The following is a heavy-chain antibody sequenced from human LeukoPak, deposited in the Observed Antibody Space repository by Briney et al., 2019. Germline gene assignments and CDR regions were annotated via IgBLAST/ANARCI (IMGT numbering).Heavy chain of an antibody. J-gene: IGHJ4*02. CDR2: IHHSGTT. CDR3: ARAFLVGYSPEEYFFDY. CDR1: GGSISSSTW. D-gene: IGHD2-15*01. Sequence: SETLSLTCTVSGGSISSSTWWSWVRQPPGKGLECIGEIHHSGTTNYNPSLKSRVTISIDKSKNQLSLKLNSVTAADTAVYYCARAFLVGYSPEEYFFDYWGQGNLVTVSS. V-gene: IGHV4-4*02.